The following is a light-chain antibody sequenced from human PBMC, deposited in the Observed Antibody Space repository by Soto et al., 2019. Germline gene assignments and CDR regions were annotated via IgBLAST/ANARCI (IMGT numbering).Light chain of an antibody. Sequence: QSALTQPPSASGSPGQSVTISCTGTSSDVGGYNYVSWYQQHPGKAPKLLIYAVSKRPSGVPDRFSGSKSGNTASLTVSGVQAEDEADYFCSANAGSNVVFGGGTKVTVL. CDR3: SANAGSNVV. V-gene: IGLV2-8*01. J-gene: IGLJ2*01. CDR1: SSDVGGYNY. CDR2: AVS.